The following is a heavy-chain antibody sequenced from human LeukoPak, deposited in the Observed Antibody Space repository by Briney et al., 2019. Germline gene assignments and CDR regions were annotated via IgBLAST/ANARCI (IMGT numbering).Heavy chain of an antibody. Sequence: GGSLRLSCVASGFTLTNYWMSWVRQAPGKGLEWLANLNQDGSKKYHAESVKGRFTISRDNAKNSLDLQINSLTAEDTAVYYCGRAAGDSYDYWGQGTLVTVSS. J-gene: IGHJ4*02. CDR1: GFTLTNYW. CDR3: GRAAGDSYDY. CDR2: LNQDGSKK. D-gene: IGHD6-19*01. V-gene: IGHV3-7*01.